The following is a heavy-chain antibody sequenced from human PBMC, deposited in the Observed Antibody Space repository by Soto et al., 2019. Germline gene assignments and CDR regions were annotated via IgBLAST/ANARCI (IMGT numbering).Heavy chain of an antibody. CDR3: ARDFGGATIAYYFDY. V-gene: IGHV1-3*01. CDR1: GYTFTSYA. Sequence: QVQLVQSGAEVKKPGASVKVSCKASGYTFTSYAMHWVRQAPGQRLEWMGWINAGNGNTKYSQKFQGRVTITRDTSASTAYTELSSLRSEDTAVYYCARDFGGATIAYYFDYWGQGTLVTVSS. D-gene: IGHD1-26*01. CDR2: INAGNGNT. J-gene: IGHJ4*02.